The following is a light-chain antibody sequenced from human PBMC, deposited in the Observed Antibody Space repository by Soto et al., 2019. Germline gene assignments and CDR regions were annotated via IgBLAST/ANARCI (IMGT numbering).Light chain of an antibody. CDR2: DAS. CDR1: QGINRW. V-gene: IGKV1D-12*01. CDR3: QQANSFPLT. Sequence: DIQMTQSPPSVSASVGDRVTITCRASQGINRWLAWYQQKLGKAPKLLIFDASSLQSGVPSRFSGRGSGTDFTLTINSLHPEAFATNYCQQANSFPLTFGGGTKVEIK. J-gene: IGKJ4*01.